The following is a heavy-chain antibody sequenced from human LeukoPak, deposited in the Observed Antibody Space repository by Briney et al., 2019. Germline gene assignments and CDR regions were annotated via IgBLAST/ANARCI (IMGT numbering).Heavy chain of an antibody. V-gene: IGHV3-21*01. CDR1: GFTFSSYS. J-gene: IGHJ6*02. CDR3: TKSIYYTNYHHYGLDV. Sequence: AGGSLRLSCAASGFTFSSYSMTWVRQAPGKGLEWVSSISSSSSYIYYADSVKGRFTISRDNAKNSLYLQMNSLRAEDSAVYYCTKSIYYTNYHHYGLDVWGQGTTVTVSS. CDR2: ISSSSSYI. D-gene: IGHD1-26*01.